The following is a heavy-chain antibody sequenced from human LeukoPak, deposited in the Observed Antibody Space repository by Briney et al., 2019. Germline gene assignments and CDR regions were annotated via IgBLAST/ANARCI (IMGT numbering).Heavy chain of an antibody. Sequence: ASVKVSRKASGYTFTGYYMHWVRQAPGQGLEWMGWINPNSGGTDYAQKFQGRVTMTRDTSISTAYMELSRLRSDGTAVYYCARDDGYSSGWVEQNWFDPWGQGTLVTVSS. CDR2: INPNSGGT. D-gene: IGHD6-19*01. V-gene: IGHV1-2*02. J-gene: IGHJ5*02. CDR1: GYTFTGYY. CDR3: ARDDGYSSGWVEQNWFDP.